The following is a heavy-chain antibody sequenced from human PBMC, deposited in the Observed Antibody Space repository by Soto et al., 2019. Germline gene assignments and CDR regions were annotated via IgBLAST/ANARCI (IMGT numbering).Heavy chain of an antibody. J-gene: IGHJ6*02. Sequence: EVQLVESGGALVQPGGSLRLSCAASGFTFSSYAMHWVRQAPGKGLEYVSVITSNGGNTDYASSVKGRFTISRDNSKNTLYLQMGSLRAEDMAVYYCARRTPFGYGMDVWGQGTTVTVAS. CDR1: GFTFSSYA. CDR2: ITSNGGNT. V-gene: IGHV3-64*01. CDR3: ARRTPFGYGMDV. D-gene: IGHD2-15*01.